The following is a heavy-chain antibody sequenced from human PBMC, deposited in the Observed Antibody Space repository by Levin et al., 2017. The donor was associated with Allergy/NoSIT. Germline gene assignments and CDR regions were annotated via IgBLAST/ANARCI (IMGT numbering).Heavy chain of an antibody. CDR2: INPSGGST. CDR3: ARRRYDSGPRDAFDI. V-gene: IGHV1-46*01. CDR1: GYTFTSYY. D-gene: IGHD3-22*01. J-gene: IGHJ3*02. Sequence: ASVKVSCKASGYTFTSYYMHWVRQAPGQGLEWMGIINPSGGSTSYAQKFQGRVTMTRDTSTSTVYMELSSLRSEDTAVYYCARRRYDSGPRDAFDIWGQGTMVTVSS.